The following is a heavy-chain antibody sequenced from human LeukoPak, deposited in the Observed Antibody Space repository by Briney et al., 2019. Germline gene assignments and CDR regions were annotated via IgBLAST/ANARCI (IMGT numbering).Heavy chain of an antibody. CDR3: ARDRSVSNSGSYYLDY. V-gene: IGHV4-59*01. CDR1: GGSISSYY. Sequence: SETLSLTCTVSGGSISSYYWSWIRQPPGKGLEWIGYIYYSGSTNYNPSLKSRVTISVDTSKNQFSLKLSSVTAADTAVYYCARDRSVSNSGSYYLDYWGQGTLVTVSS. D-gene: IGHD1-26*01. CDR2: IYYSGST. J-gene: IGHJ4*02.